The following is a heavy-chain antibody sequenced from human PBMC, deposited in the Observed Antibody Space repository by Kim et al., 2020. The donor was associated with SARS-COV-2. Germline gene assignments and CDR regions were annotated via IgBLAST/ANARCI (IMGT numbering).Heavy chain of an antibody. J-gene: IGHJ4*02. Sequence: GRTYDAESVKGRFTSSRANSKNTLYLQMNSLRAEDTAVYYGAKGSQPLTVWGQGTLVTVSS. V-gene: IGHV3-23*01. CDR2: GRT. D-gene: IGHD2-21*02. CDR3: AKGSQPLTV.